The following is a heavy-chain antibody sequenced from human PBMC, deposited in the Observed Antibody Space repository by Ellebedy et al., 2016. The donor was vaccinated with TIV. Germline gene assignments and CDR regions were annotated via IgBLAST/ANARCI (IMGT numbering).Heavy chain of an antibody. D-gene: IGHD3-10*01. Sequence: GGSLRLSCAASGFTFSDYWMSWVRQAPGKGLEWVANIKQDGSEKYYVDSVKGRFTISRDNAKNSLYLQMNSLRAEDTAVYYCARAVDPPLRGGGYYYMDVWGKGTTVTVSS. CDR1: GFTFSDYW. CDR3: ARAVDPPLRGGGYYYMDV. V-gene: IGHV3-7*01. J-gene: IGHJ6*03. CDR2: IKQDGSEK.